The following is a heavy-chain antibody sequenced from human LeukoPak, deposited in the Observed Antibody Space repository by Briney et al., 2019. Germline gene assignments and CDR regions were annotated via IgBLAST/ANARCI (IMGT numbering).Heavy chain of an antibody. V-gene: IGHV4-59*11. J-gene: IGHJ4*02. CDR2: IHYSGAT. CDR3: ASTGPGGY. CDR1: GASLTSHN. Sequence: SETLSLTCTVSGASLTSHNWSWIRQPPGKGLEWIGYIHYSGATDYNPSLRSRVTMSMDSSKNQFSLRLTSVTAADTAVYYCASTGPGGYWGQGILDTVSS. D-gene: IGHD3-16*01.